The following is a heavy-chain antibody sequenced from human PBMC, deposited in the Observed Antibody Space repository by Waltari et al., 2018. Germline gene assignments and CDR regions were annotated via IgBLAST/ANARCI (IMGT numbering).Heavy chain of an antibody. V-gene: IGHV3-23*01. CDR1: GFAFSNYA. CDR2: ISFVGGNT. CDR3: AKEITAADAPYFFDY. Sequence: EVQLLESGGILVQRGGSLRLSCAAPGFAFSNYAMTWVRQAPGKGLEWVSSISFVGGNTYYADSLKGRSTISRDNSKNTLYLQMNSLTVADTAVYYCAKEITAADAPYFFDYWGRGTLVTVSS. D-gene: IGHD6-13*01. J-gene: IGHJ4*02.